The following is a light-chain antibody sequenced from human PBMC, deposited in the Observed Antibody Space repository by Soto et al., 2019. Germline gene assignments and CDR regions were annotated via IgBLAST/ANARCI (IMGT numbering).Light chain of an antibody. CDR3: QQYNNWPPT. CDR1: QSVSSN. CDR2: GAS. V-gene: IGKV3-15*01. Sequence: EIVMTQSPATRSVSPGERATLSCRASQSVSSNLAWYQQKPGQAPRLLIYGASTRATGIPARFSGSGSGTEFTLTISSLQSEHFAVYCCQQYNNWPPTFGQGTKVEIK. J-gene: IGKJ1*01.